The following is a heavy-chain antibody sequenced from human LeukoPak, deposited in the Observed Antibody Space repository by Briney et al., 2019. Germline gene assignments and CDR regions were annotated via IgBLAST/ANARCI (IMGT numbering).Heavy chain of an antibody. V-gene: IGHV3-30*03. CDR1: GFTFSSYG. D-gene: IGHD3-22*01. CDR2: ISYDGSNK. CDR3: ARVPTHYYDSSGYSSY. Sequence: GGSLRLSCAASGFTFSSYGMHWVRQAPGKGLEWVAVISYDGSNKYYADSVKGRFTVSRDNAKNSLYLQMNSLRAEDTAVYYCARVPTHYYDSSGYSSYWGQGTLVTVSS. J-gene: IGHJ4*02.